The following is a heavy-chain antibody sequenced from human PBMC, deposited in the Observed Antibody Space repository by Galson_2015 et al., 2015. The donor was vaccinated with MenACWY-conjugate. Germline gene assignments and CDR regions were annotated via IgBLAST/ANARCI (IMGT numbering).Heavy chain of an antibody. D-gene: IGHD3-10*01. V-gene: IGHV3-23*01. CDR1: GFTFSSYA. CDR2: ISGSGGSI. Sequence: SLRLSCAASGFTFSSYAMSWVRQAPGKGLEWVSAISGSGGSIYYADSVKGRFTISRDNAKNSLYLQMNSLRDEDTAVYYCARGYGYFDYWGQGTLVTVSS. J-gene: IGHJ4*02. CDR3: ARGYGYFDY.